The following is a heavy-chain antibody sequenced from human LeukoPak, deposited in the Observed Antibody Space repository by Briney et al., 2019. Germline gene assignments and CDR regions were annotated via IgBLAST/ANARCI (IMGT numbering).Heavy chain of an antibody. CDR2: ISGSGGST. CDR1: GFTFSSYA. CDR3: AGGYSYGFSDY. D-gene: IGHD5-18*01. J-gene: IGHJ4*02. V-gene: IGHV3-23*01. Sequence: GSLRLSCAASGFTFSSYAMSWVRQAPGKGLEWVSAISGSGGSTYYADSVKGRFTISRDDSKNTLYLQMNSLRAEDTAVYYCAGGYSYGFSDYWGQGTLVTVSS.